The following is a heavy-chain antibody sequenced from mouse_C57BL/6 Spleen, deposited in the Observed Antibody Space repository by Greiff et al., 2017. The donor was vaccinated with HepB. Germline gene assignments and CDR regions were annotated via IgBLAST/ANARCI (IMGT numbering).Heavy chain of an antibody. J-gene: IGHJ1*03. CDR3: ARLYYYGRSTGYFDV. CDR2: ISSGSSTI. Sequence: DVKLVESGGGLVKPGGSLKLSCAASGFTFSDYGMHWVRQAPEKGLEWVAYISSGSSTIYYADTVKGRFTISRDNAKNTLFLQMTSLRSEDTAMYYCARLYYYGRSTGYFDVWGTGTTVTVSS. D-gene: IGHD1-1*01. V-gene: IGHV5-17*01. CDR1: GFTFSDYG.